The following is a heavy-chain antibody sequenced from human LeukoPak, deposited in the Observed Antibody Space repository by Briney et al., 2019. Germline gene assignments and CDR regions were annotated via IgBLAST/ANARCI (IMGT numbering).Heavy chain of an antibody. Sequence: SGGSLRLSCAASGFTFDDYGMSWVRQAPGKGLEWDSGINWNGGSTGYADSVKGRFTISRDNAKNSLYLQMNSLRAEDTALYYCARDGYSGYDSQDDYWGQGTLVTVSS. V-gene: IGHV3-20*04. D-gene: IGHD5-12*01. CDR1: GFTFDDYG. J-gene: IGHJ4*02. CDR3: ARDGYSGYDSQDDY. CDR2: INWNGGST.